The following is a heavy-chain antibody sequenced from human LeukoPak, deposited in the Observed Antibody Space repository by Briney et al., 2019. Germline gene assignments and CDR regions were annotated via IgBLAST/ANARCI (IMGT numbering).Heavy chain of an antibody. CDR3: KRFCGSTSCQGIDY. J-gene: IGHJ4*02. V-gene: IGHV4-38-2*02. CDR2: IYYTGST. D-gene: IGHD2-2*01. CDR1: GHSVSSAYY. Sequence: PSETLSLTCTVSGHSVSSAYYWGWIRQPPGKGLEWIGSIYYTGSTYYSPSLNGRLTISLDTSENQFSLKLTSVTAADTAVYYCKRFCGSTSCQGIDYWGQGILVTVSS.